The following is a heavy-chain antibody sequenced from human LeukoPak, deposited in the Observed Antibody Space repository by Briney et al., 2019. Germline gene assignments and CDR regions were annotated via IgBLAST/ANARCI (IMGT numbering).Heavy chain of an antibody. CDR1: GYTFTGYY. V-gene: IGHV1-2*02. CDR3: ARSGYCSGGSCYGEGYFDY. CDR2: INPNSGGT. Sequence: ASVKVSCKASGYTFTGYYMHWVRQAPGQGLEWMGWINPNSGGTNYAQKFQGRVTMTRDTSISTAYMELSRLRSDGTAVYYCARSGYCSGGSCYGEGYFDYWGQGTLVTVSS. J-gene: IGHJ4*02. D-gene: IGHD2-15*01.